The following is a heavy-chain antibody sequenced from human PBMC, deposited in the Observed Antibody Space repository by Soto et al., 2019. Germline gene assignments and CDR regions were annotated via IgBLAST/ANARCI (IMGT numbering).Heavy chain of an antibody. Sequence: EVQLVESGGGLVQPGGSLRLSCAASGFTFSTYSMNWVRQAPGKGLEWVSYISSSSSTIHYVDSVKGRFTISRDNAKNSLYLQMNSLRAEDTAVYYCARGYCYGSGSYSQDYMDVWGKGTTVTVSS. CDR2: ISSSSSTI. J-gene: IGHJ6*03. V-gene: IGHV3-48*01. CDR3: ARGYCYGSGSYSQDYMDV. CDR1: GFTFSTYS. D-gene: IGHD3-10*01.